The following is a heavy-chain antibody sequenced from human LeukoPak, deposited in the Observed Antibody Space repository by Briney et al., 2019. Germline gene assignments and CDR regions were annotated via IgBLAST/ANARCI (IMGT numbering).Heavy chain of an antibody. J-gene: IGHJ5*02. CDR2: IYYSGST. D-gene: IGHD5-12*01. CDR1: GGSISSYY. Sequence: SETLSLTCTVSGGSISSYYWSWIRQPPEKGLEWIGYIYYSGSTNYNPSLKSRVTISVDTSKNQFSLKLSSVTAADTAVYYCARRRVIRSGYDVNWFDPWGQGTLVTVSS. CDR3: ARRRVIRSGYDVNWFDP. V-gene: IGHV4-59*01.